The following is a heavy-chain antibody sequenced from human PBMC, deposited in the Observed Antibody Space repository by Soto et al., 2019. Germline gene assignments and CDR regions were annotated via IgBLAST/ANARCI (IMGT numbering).Heavy chain of an antibody. V-gene: IGHV3-23*01. J-gene: IGHJ6*02. D-gene: IGHD2-2*02. CDR2: ISGSGGST. CDR1: GFTFSSYA. Sequence: GESLKISCAASGFTFSSYAMSWVRQAPGKGLEWVSAISGSGGSTYYADSVKGRFTISRDNSKNTLYLQMNSLRAEDTAVYYCAKHYCSSTSCYTYYYYYGMDVWGQGTTVTVSS. CDR3: AKHYCSSTSCYTYYYYYGMDV.